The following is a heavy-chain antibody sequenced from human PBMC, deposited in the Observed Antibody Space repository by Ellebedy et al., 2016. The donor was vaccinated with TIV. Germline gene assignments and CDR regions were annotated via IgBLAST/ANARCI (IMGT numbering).Heavy chain of an antibody. CDR3: DRSLSD. CDR1: GFTFSDYY. Sequence: GGSLRLSCAASGFTFSDYYMDWVRQAPGKGLEWVGRIRNKPNSYTTEYAASVKGRFTISRDDSKNSLYLQMNSLKTEDTAVYYCDRSLSDWGQGTLVTVSS. J-gene: IGHJ4*02. D-gene: IGHD2-21*01. V-gene: IGHV3-72*01. CDR2: IRNKPNSYTT.